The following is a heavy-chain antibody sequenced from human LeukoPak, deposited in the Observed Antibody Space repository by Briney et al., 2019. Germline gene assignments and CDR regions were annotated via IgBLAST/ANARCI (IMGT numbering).Heavy chain of an antibody. Sequence: SETLSLTCTVSGGSISSSSYYWGWIRQPPGKGLEWIGSIYYSGNTYYNPSLKSRVTIPVDTSKNQFSLKLSSVTAGDTAVYYCASLSDYFDYWGQGTLVTVSS. V-gene: IGHV4-39*01. CDR2: IYYSGNT. CDR3: ASLSDYFDY. D-gene: IGHD3-16*02. J-gene: IGHJ4*02. CDR1: GGSISSSSYY.